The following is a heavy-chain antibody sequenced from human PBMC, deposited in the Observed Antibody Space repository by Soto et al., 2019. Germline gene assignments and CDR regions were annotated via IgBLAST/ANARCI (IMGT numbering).Heavy chain of an antibody. J-gene: IGHJ4*02. D-gene: IGHD5-12*01. CDR2: IWYDGSNK. CDR3: ARDSAWLFDS. CDR1: GFTYSSYG. V-gene: IGHV3-33*01. Sequence: QVQLVESGGGVVQPGRSLRLSCAVSGFTYSSYGMHWVRQAPGKGLEWVAVIWYDGSNKYYADSGKGRFIISRDDSKNTLSLQMNSLRAEDTAVYYCARDSAWLFDSWGQGTLVNVSS.